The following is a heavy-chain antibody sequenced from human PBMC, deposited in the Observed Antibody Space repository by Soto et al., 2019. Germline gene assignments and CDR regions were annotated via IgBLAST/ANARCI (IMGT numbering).Heavy chain of an antibody. CDR3: ARDPTDHNDSSGYYSYYYGMDV. V-gene: IGHV3-21*04. CDR2: ISSSSNYI. CDR1: GFTFSSYN. D-gene: IGHD3-22*01. Sequence: PGGSLRLSCTASGFTFSSYNMNWVRQAPGKGLEWVSYISSSSNYINYADSVKGRFTISRDNAKNSLYLQMNSLRAEDTAVYYCARDPTDHNDSSGYYSYYYGMDVWGQGTTVTV. J-gene: IGHJ6*02.